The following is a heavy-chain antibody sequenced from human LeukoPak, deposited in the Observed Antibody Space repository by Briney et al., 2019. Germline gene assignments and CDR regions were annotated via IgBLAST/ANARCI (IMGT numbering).Heavy chain of an antibody. D-gene: IGHD3-22*01. CDR3: AKDGYNYDSSGHFDY. V-gene: IGHV3-23*01. CDR2: ISGSGGAT. Sequence: SGGSLRLSCAASGFTFSTYAMHWVRQPPGKGLEWVSAISGSGGATYHADADSVKGRFIIPRDNSKNTLYLQINSLRVEDTAVYYCAKDGYNYDSSGHFDYWGQGTLVTVSS. CDR1: GFTFSTYA. J-gene: IGHJ4*02.